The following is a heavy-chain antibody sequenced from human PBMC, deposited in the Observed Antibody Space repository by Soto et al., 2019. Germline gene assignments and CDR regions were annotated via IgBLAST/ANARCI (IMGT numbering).Heavy chain of an antibody. CDR1: GYIFTSYG. D-gene: IGHD3-10*01. CDR3: ARVPGSGSFGIYHYYGIDV. V-gene: IGHV1-18*01. CDR2: ISAYNGNT. Sequence: QVQLVQSGAEVKKPGASVKVSCKASGYIFTSYGISWVRQAPGQGLEWMGWISAYNGNTNYAQKLQGRVTMTTDTSTSTAYMELRSLRSDDTAVYYCARVPGSGSFGIYHYYGIDVWGQGTTVTVSS. J-gene: IGHJ6*02.